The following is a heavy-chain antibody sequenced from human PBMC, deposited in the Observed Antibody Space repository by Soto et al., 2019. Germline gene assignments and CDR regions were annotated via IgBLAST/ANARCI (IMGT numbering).Heavy chain of an antibody. CDR2: INPSGGST. Sequence: QVQLVQSGAEVKKPGASVKVSCKASGYTFTSYYMHWVRQAPGQGLEWMGIINPSGGSTSYAQKFQDRVTMTRDTSTSTVYMELSSLRSEDTAVYYCARGTGAAAGGPHGPWPRYFQHWGQGTLVTVSS. J-gene: IGHJ1*01. CDR3: ARGTGAAAGGPHGPWPRYFQH. CDR1: GYTFTSYY. V-gene: IGHV1-46*03. D-gene: IGHD6-13*01.